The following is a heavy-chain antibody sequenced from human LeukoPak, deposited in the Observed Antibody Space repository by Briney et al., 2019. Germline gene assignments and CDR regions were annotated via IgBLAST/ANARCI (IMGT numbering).Heavy chain of an antibody. CDR3: ARDSPIRGSYYGGLGY. D-gene: IGHD1-26*01. V-gene: IGHV1-46*01. J-gene: IGHJ4*02. CDR1: GYIFSSYY. Sequence: GASVKVSCKASGYIFSSYYMHWVRQAPGQGLEGMGIINPSGGSTSYAQKFQGRVTMTRDTSTSTVYMELSSLRSEDTAVYYCARDSPIRGSYYGGLGYWGQGTLVTVSS. CDR2: INPSGGST.